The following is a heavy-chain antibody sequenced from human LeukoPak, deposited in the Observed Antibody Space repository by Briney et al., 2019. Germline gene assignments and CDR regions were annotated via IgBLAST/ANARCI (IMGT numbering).Heavy chain of an antibody. CDR3: ARVYDILTGYSSFDY. D-gene: IGHD3-9*01. V-gene: IGHV1-18*01. CDR1: GYTFTSYG. Sequence: ASVKVSCKASGYTFTSYGISWVRQAPGQGLEWMGWISAYNGNTNYAQKLQGRVTMTTDTSTSTAYMELRSLRSDDTAVYYCARVYDILTGYSSFDYWGQGTLVPVSS. CDR2: ISAYNGNT. J-gene: IGHJ4*02.